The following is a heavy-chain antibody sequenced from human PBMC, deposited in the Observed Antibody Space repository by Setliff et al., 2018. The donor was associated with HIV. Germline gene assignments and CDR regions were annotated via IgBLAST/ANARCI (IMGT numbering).Heavy chain of an antibody. CDR3: ARDSRYIVVVIAPEPEPYYYYGMDV. J-gene: IGHJ6*04. CDR2: IVPIFGTP. V-gene: IGHV1-69*13. CDR1: GGTFSSYA. D-gene: IGHD2-15*01. Sequence: SVKVSCKASGGTFSSYAISWVRQAPGQGLEWMGGIVPIFGTPNYAQKFKGRLTITADESTSTVYMELSSLRSEDTAVYFCARDSRYIVVVIAPEPEPYYYYGMDVWGEGTTVTAPQ.